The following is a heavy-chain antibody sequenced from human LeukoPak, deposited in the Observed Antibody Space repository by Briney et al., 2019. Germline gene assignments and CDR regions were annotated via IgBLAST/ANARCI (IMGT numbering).Heavy chain of an antibody. V-gene: IGHV3-30-3*01. CDR1: GFTFSSYA. D-gene: IGHD3-16*01. CDR2: ISYDGSNK. Sequence: GGSLRLSCAASGFTFSSYAMHWVRQAPGKGLEWVAVISYDGSNKYYAGSVKGRFTISRDNSRNTLYLQMNSLRAEDTAVYYCARGSPMMTMSVGAFDIWGQGTMVTVSS. J-gene: IGHJ3*02. CDR3: ARGSPMMTMSVGAFDI.